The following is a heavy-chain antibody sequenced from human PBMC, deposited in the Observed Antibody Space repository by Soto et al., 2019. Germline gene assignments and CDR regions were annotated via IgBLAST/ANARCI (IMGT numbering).Heavy chain of an antibody. V-gene: IGHV1-18*04. CDR2: ISAYNGNT. D-gene: IGHD6-13*01. CDR3: ARYSSSWYGYYYYYGMDV. CDR1: GYTFTSYG. Sequence: GASVKVSCKASGYTFTSYGISWVRQAPGQGLERMGWISAYNGNTNYAQKLQGRVTMTTDTSTSTAYMELRSLRSDDTAVYYCARYSSSWYGYYYYYGMDVWGQGTTVTVSS. J-gene: IGHJ6*02.